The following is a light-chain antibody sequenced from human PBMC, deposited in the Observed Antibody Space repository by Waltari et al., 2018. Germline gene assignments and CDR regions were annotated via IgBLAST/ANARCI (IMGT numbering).Light chain of an antibody. J-gene: IGLJ3*02. V-gene: IGLV2-23*02. Sequence: HSALTQPASVSGSPGQSLPTSCPRTSTDIWRHTFVSWYQQHPGKATQVLIYQVTMRSSGISDRFSGSKSGNTASLTISGLQDDDEADYYCCAYGTTTTHWLFGGGTRLTVL. CDR1: STDIWRHTF. CDR3: CAYGTTTTHWL. CDR2: QVT.